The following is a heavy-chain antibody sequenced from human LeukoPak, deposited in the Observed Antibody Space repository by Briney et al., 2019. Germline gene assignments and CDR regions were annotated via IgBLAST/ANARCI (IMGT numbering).Heavy chain of an antibody. CDR2: IYPGDSDT. Sequence: GASLKISCKGSGYSFTTYWIAWVRQMPGKGLEWMGIIYPGDSDTRYSPSFQGQVTISADKSISTAYLQRSSLKASDTAMYYCARHPRYDSEYCGGDCYGLDPWGQGTLVTVSS. V-gene: IGHV5-51*01. J-gene: IGHJ5*02. CDR1: GYSFTTYW. CDR3: ARHPRYDSEYCGGDCYGLDP. D-gene: IGHD2-21*01.